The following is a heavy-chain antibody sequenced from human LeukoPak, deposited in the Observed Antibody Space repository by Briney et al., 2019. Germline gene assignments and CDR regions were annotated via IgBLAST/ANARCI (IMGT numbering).Heavy chain of an antibody. CDR3: ASSTISRDAFDI. CDR2: ISYDGSNK. J-gene: IGHJ3*02. D-gene: IGHD3-9*01. V-gene: IGHV3-30-3*01. CDR1: GFTFSSYA. Sequence: GRSLRLSCAASGFTFSSYAMHWVRQAPGKGLEWVAVISYDGSNKYYADSVKGRFTISRDNSKNTLYLQMNSPRAEDTAVYYCASSTISRDAFDIWGQGTMVTVSS.